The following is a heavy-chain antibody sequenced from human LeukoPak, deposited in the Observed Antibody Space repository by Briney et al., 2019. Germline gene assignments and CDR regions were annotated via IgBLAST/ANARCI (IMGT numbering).Heavy chain of an antibody. V-gene: IGHV3-23*01. CDR2: ISGSGGT. CDR1: GFTFSSYA. Sequence: PGGSLRLSCAASGFTFSSYAMSWVRQAPGKGLEWVSSISGSGGTYYADSVKGRFTISRGNSKNTLYLQMNSLRAEDTAVYYCAKDGIGELSYHFDYWGQGTLVTVSS. D-gene: IGHD3-10*01. J-gene: IGHJ4*02. CDR3: AKDGIGELSYHFDY.